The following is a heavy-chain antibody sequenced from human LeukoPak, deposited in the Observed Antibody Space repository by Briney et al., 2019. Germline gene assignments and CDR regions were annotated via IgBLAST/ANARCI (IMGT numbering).Heavy chain of an antibody. CDR1: GFTFSSYA. J-gene: IGHJ4*02. Sequence: SGGSLRLSCAASGFTFSSYAMSWVRQAPGKGLEWVSGTSGSGDNTYYADSVKSRFTISRDNSKNTLYVQVNSLGTEDTAAYYCAKGSYYDSSGSFYFDYWGQGTLVTVSS. V-gene: IGHV3-23*01. CDR3: AKGSYYDSSGSFYFDY. CDR2: TSGSGDNT. D-gene: IGHD3-22*01.